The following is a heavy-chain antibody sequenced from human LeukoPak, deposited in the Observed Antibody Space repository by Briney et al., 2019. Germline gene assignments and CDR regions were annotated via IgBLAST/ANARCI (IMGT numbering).Heavy chain of an antibody. CDR1: GYSISSGYY. V-gene: IGHV4-38-2*02. Sequence: SETLSLTCTVSGYSISSGYYWGWIRQPPGKGLEWIGSIYRSGSTYYNPSLKSRVTISVDTSKNQFSLKLSSVTAADTAVYYCARSGAMVRGVIGFDYWGQGTLVTVSS. CDR3: ARSGAMVRGVIGFDY. J-gene: IGHJ4*02. D-gene: IGHD3-10*01. CDR2: IYRSGST.